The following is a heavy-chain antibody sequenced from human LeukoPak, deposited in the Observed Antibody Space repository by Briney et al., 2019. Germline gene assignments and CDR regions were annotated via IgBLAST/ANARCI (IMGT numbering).Heavy chain of an antibody. Sequence: PGGSLRLSCAASGFTFSSYGMHWVRQAPGKGLEWVAFIRYDGGNKYYADSVKGRFTISRDNAKTSLYLQMNSLRAEDTAVYYCARDGFAATTGYFFDYWGQGTLVTVSS. CDR3: ARDGFAATTGYFFDY. CDR2: IRYDGGNK. CDR1: GFTFSSYG. V-gene: IGHV3-30*02. J-gene: IGHJ4*02. D-gene: IGHD1-14*01.